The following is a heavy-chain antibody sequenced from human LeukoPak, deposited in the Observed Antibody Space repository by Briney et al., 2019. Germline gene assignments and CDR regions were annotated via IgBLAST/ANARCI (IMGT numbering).Heavy chain of an antibody. Sequence: GGSLRLSCAASGFTFSSYWMHWVRQAPGKGLVWVSRINSDGSSTSYADSVKGRFTISRDNAKSTLYLQMNSLRAEDTAVYYCARGSGPSGPFDYWGQGTLVTVSS. CDR2: INSDGSST. J-gene: IGHJ4*02. V-gene: IGHV3-74*01. D-gene: IGHD6-19*01. CDR1: GFTFSSYW. CDR3: ARGSGPSGPFDY.